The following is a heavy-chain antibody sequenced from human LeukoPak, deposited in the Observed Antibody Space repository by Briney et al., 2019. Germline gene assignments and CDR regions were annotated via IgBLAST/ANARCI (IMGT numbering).Heavy chain of an antibody. J-gene: IGHJ3*02. Sequence: PSETLSLTCTVSGGSISSYYWSWIRQPPGKGLEWIGYIYYSGSTNYNPSLKSRVTISVDTSKNQFSLKLSSVTAADTAVYYCARHGGYRSSWPFAFDIWGQGTMVTVSS. CDR2: IYYSGST. V-gene: IGHV4-59*08. D-gene: IGHD6-13*01. CDR1: GGSISSYY. CDR3: ARHGGYRSSWPFAFDI.